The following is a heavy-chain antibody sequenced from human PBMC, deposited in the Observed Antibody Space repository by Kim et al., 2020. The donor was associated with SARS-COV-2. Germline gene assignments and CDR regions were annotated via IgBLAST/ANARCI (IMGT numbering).Heavy chain of an antibody. Sequence: STFYAASVKGRFTISRHNSKNTLYLQMNSRRAEDTAVYYCARDAASYGMDVWGQGTTVTVS. J-gene: IGHJ6*02. CDR2: ST. CDR3: ARDAASYGMDV. V-gene: IGHV3-53*04.